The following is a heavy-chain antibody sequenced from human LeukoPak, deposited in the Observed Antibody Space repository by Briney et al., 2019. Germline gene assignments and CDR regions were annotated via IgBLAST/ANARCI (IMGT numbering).Heavy chain of an antibody. V-gene: IGHV3-15*01. J-gene: IGHJ6*02. D-gene: IGHD3-10*01. CDR3: TKPDLLWFGEDV. Sequence: PGGSLRLSCAASGFSFSKAWMSWVRQAPGKGLEWVGRIKSNTDGGTIDYATPVKGRFTISRDDLKNTLSLEMNSLKTEDTAVYYCTKPDLLWFGEDVWGQGTTVTVSS. CDR1: GFSFSKAW. CDR2: IKSNTDGGTI.